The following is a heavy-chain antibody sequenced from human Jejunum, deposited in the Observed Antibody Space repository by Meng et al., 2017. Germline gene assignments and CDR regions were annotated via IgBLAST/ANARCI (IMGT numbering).Heavy chain of an antibody. V-gene: IGHV4-4*02. CDR1: GDSISSTNW. J-gene: IGHJ4*02. D-gene: IGHD5-12*01. CDR3: ARGVGDIRVGFDY. Sequence: VHLPESGPGLVKPSGTLSLTCEVSGDSISSTNWWDWLRQPPGKGLEWIGEIYHSGRTNFNPSLESRVTISVDESKNQFSLTLNSVTAADTAVYYCARGVGDIRVGFDYWGQGILVTVSS. CDR2: IYHSGRT.